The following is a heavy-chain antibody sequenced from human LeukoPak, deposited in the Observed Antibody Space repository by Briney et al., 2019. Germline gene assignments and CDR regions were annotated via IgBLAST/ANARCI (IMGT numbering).Heavy chain of an antibody. CDR3: ARRPAQYFDS. CDR1: GFTFSSYA. V-gene: IGHV3-30-3*01. J-gene: IGHJ4*02. CDR2: ISYDGSNK. Sequence: GRSLRLSCAASGFTFSSYAMHWVRQAPGKGLEWVAVISYDGSNKYYADSVKGRFTISRDNSKNTLYLQMNSLRAEDTAVYYCARRPAQYFDSWGQGTLVTVSS.